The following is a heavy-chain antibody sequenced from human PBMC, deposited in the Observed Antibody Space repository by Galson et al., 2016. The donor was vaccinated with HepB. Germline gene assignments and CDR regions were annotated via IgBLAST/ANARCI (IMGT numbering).Heavy chain of an antibody. CDR1: GGSITSGAYY. Sequence: TLSLTCAVSGGSITSGAYYWTWIRQHPGQGLEWIGHIYCSGNTYYNPSLKSRVTISVDTSENHFSLSLSSVTAADTAVYYCARCKIRGRYFDFPLFAYWGQGTLLTVAS. CDR3: ARCKIRGRYFDFPLFAY. D-gene: IGHD3-9*01. CDR2: IYCSGNT. J-gene: IGHJ4*02. V-gene: IGHV4-31*11.